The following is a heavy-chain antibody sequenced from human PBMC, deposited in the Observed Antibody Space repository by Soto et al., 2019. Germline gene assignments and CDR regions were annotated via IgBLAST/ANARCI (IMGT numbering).Heavy chain of an antibody. CDR3: AKRKRNWNYPYYYYYYYMDV. CDR2: ISYDGSNK. J-gene: IGHJ6*03. CDR1: GFTFSSYG. D-gene: IGHD1-7*01. Sequence: QVQLVESGGGVVQPGRSLRLSCAASGFTFSSYGMHWVRQAPGKGLEWVAVISYDGSNKYYADSVKGRFTISRDNSKNTLYLQMNSLRAEDTAVYYCAKRKRNWNYPYYYYYYYMDVWGKGTTVTVSS. V-gene: IGHV3-30*18.